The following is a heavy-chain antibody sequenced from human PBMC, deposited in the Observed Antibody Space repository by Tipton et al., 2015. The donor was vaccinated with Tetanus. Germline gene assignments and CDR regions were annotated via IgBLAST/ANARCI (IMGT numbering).Heavy chain of an antibody. Sequence: SLRLSCAASGFIFSSYGIHWVRQAPGKGLEWVAVSWYDGTDKYYADSVKGRFTISRDNSKNTLYLQMNSLRAEDTAVYYCARGPKHWLTAGQVYWGQGILVTVSS. CDR3: ARGPKHWLTAGQVY. CDR2: SWYDGTDK. CDR1: GFIFSSYG. J-gene: IGHJ4*02. V-gene: IGHV3-33*01. D-gene: IGHD6-19*01.